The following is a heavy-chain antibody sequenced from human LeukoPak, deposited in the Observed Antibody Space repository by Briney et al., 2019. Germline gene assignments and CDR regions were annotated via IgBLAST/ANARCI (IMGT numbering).Heavy chain of an antibody. J-gene: IGHJ4*02. CDR2: IYYSGST. Sequence: SETLSLTCTVSGGSISRSSYYWGWVRQPPGKGLEWIGSIYYSGSTYYNPSLKSRVTISVDTSKNQFSLKLSSVTAADTAVYYCARLSYSSGWYFDYWGQGTLVTVSS. CDR3: ARLSYSSGWYFDY. D-gene: IGHD6-19*01. CDR1: GGSISRSSYY. V-gene: IGHV4-39*01.